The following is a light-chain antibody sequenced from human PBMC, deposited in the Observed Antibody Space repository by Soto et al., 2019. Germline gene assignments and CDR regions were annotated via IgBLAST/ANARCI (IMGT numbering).Light chain of an antibody. Sequence: QSALTQPASVSGSPGQSITISCTGTSSDVGGYNYVSWYQQHPGKAPKLMIYDVSNRPSGVSNRFSGSKSGNTASLPSSGLQAEDEADYYCSSYTSSSTVVFGGGTKGTVL. V-gene: IGLV2-14*01. CDR1: SSDVGGYNY. CDR3: SSYTSSSTVV. J-gene: IGLJ2*01. CDR2: DVS.